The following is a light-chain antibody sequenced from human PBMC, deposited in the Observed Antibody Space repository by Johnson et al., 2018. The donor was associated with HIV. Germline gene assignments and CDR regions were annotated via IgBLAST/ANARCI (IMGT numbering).Light chain of an antibody. V-gene: IGLV1-51*01. CDR1: SSNIGNNY. CDR2: DNN. CDR3: GTWGTGLSAGGV. Sequence: QSVLTQPPSVSAAPGQKVTVSCSGSSSNIGNNYVSWYQQLPGTAPKLLIYDNNKRPSGIPDRFSGSKSGTSATLGITGLQTGDEADYYCGTWGTGLSAGGVFGTGTKVTVL. J-gene: IGLJ1*01.